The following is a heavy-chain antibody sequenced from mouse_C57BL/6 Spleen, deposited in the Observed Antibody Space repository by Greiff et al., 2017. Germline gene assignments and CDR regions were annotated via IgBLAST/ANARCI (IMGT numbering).Heavy chain of an antibody. Sequence: QVQLKESGAELVRPGTSVKLSCKASGYTFTSYWMHWVKQRPGQGLEWIGVIDPSDSYTNYNQKFKGKATLTVDTSSSTAYMQLSSLTSEDSAVYYCARGGAVDYWGQGTTLTVSS. CDR3: ARGGAVDY. CDR2: IDPSDSYT. CDR1: GYTFTSYW. V-gene: IGHV1-59*01. J-gene: IGHJ2*01.